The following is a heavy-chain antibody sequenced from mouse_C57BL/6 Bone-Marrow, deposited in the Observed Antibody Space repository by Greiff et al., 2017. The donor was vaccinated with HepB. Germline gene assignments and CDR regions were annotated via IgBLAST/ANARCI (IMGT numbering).Heavy chain of an antibody. CDR1: GYTFTSYW. D-gene: IGHD1-1*01. V-gene: IGHV1-53*01. J-gene: IGHJ2*01. CDR3: VKWEEFGTTVVDYCDY. Sequence: QVQLQQPGTELVKPGASVKLSCKASGYTFTSYWMHWVKQRPGQGLEWIGNINPSNGGTNYNEKFKSKATLTVYKSSSTAYMQLSSLTSEDSAVYSCVKWEEFGTTVVDYCDYWGQGTTLTVSS. CDR2: INPSNGGT.